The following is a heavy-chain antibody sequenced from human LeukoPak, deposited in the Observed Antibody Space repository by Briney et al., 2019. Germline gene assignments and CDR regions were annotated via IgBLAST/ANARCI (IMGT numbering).Heavy chain of an antibody. J-gene: IGHJ4*02. Sequence: GGSLRLSCAASEFTFSSYAMSWVRQAPGKGLEWVSAISGNGGSTYYADSVKGRFTISRDNSKNTLYLQMNSLRAEDTAVYYCAKGWYDRPSYWGQGTLVTVSS. V-gene: IGHV3-23*01. CDR1: EFTFSSYA. CDR2: ISGNGGST. D-gene: IGHD1-14*01. CDR3: AKGWYDRPSY.